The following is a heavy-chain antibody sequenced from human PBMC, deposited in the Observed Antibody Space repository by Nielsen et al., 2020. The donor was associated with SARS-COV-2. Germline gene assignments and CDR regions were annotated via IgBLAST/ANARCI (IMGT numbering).Heavy chain of an antibody. CDR2: IYYSGST. Sequence: SETLSLTCTVSGGSISSGDYYWSWIRQPPGKGLEWIGYIYYSGSTYYNPSLKSRVTISVDTSKNQFSLKLSSVTAADTAVYYCARDRGYCSGGPCRGMDVWGQGTTVTVSS. CDR1: GGSISSGDYY. CDR3: ARDRGYCSGGPCRGMDV. D-gene: IGHD2-15*01. V-gene: IGHV4-30-4*02. J-gene: IGHJ6*02.